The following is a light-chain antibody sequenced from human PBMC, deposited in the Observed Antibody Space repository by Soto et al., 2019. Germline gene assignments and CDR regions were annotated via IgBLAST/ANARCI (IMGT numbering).Light chain of an antibody. CDR3: QQYGKSPYS. CDR1: QSVSSNY. CDR2: GVS. J-gene: IGKJ2*01. Sequence: EIVLTQSPGTLSLSLGERVTLSCRASQSVSSNYLAWYQHRPGQAPRLLIHGVSSRATGIPDRFTGSGSGRDFTLPISSLEPEDSAVYYCQQYGKSPYSFGQGTKLEIK. V-gene: IGKV3-20*01.